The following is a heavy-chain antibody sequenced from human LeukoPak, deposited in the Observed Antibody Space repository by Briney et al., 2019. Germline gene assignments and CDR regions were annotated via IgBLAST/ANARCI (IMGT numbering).Heavy chain of an antibody. D-gene: IGHD3-10*01. CDR1: GYTFTGYY. Sequence: GASVKVSCKASGYTFTGYYMHWVRQAPGQGLEWMGWINPNSGGTNYAQKFQGRVTITADESTSTAYMELSSLRSEDTAVYYCAGNLYGSGSYYESPWWFDPWGQGTLVTVSS. V-gene: IGHV1-2*02. J-gene: IGHJ5*02. CDR2: INPNSGGT. CDR3: AGNLYGSGSYYESPWWFDP.